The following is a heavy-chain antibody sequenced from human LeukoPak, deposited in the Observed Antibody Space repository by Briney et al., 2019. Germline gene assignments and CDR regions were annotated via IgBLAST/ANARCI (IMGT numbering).Heavy chain of an antibody. Sequence: GESLKISCKASGYSFDYYWIAWVRQMPGKGLEWMGVIYPDDSDSTYSPSFQGQVAISVDKSINTAYLQWSSLKASNTAIYYCARVGSVTNFGVVSYYFDYWGQGTLVTVSS. CDR2: IYPDDSDS. J-gene: IGHJ4*02. CDR3: ARVGSVTNFGVVSYYFDY. D-gene: IGHD3-3*01. V-gene: IGHV5-51*01. CDR1: GYSFDYYW.